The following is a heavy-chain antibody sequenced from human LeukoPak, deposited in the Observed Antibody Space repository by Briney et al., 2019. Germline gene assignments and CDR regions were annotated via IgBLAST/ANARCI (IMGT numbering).Heavy chain of an antibody. V-gene: IGHV3-7*03. J-gene: IGHJ4*02. Sequence: PGGSLRLSCTASGFTFSNFWMGWVRQAPGKGLEWVANIKQDETEKFYLGSVKGRFTISRDNAKNSLYLQMNSLRAEDTAVYYCAKREVTPYYFDYWGQGTLVTVSS. CDR1: GFTFSNFW. CDR3: AKREVTPYYFDY. D-gene: IGHD2-21*02. CDR2: IKQDETEK.